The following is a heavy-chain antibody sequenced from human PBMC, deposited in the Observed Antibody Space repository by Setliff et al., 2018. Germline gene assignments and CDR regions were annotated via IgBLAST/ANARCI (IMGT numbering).Heavy chain of an antibody. CDR3: ARDYRGELHY. V-gene: IGHV1-18*01. D-gene: IGHD1-26*01. J-gene: IGHJ4*02. CDR2: ISAYNGNT. CDR1: GYTFTSYG. Sequence: RASVKVSCKASGYTFTSYGISWVRQAPGQGLEWMGWISAYNGNTNYAQKLQGRVTMTIDTFTSTVYMELRNLRSDDTAVYYCARDYRGELHYWGQGTLVTVSS.